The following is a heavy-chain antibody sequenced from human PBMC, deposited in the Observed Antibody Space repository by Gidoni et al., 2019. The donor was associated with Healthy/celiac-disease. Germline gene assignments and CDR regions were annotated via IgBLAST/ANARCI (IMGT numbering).Heavy chain of an antibody. CDR3: ARPSQGRYCSSTSCYRFDY. Sequence: QVQLVQSGAEVKKPGSSVKVSCKASGGTFSSYAISWVRQAPGQGLEWMGGIIPIFGTANYAQKFQGRVTITADESTSTAYMELSSLRSEDTAVYYCARPSQGRYCSSTSCYRFDYWGQGTLVTVSS. V-gene: IGHV1-69*01. D-gene: IGHD2-2*01. CDR2: IIPIFGTA. J-gene: IGHJ4*02. CDR1: GGTFSSYA.